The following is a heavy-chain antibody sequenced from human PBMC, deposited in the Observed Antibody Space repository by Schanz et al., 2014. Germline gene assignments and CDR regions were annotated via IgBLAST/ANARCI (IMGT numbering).Heavy chain of an antibody. CDR1: GYTFTSYS. Sequence: QVQLVQSGAEVKKPGASVKVSCKASGYTFTSYSIHWVRQAPGQGLEWMGWINVGNGNMKYSQKFQGRVTITRDTSASTAYMELTSLRSDDTAVYYCARDRRRYCSTASCLHDNWFDPWGQGTLVTVSP. CDR2: INVGNGNM. D-gene: IGHD2-2*01. J-gene: IGHJ5*02. V-gene: IGHV1-3*01. CDR3: ARDRRRYCSTASCLHDNWFDP.